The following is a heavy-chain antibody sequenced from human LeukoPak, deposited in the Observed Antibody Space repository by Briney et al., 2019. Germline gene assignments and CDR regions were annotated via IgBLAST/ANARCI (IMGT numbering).Heavy chain of an antibody. Sequence: GGSLRLSCAASGFTFSSYSMNWVRQAPGKGLEWVSSISSGSNYIYYADSVKGRFTIPSDNAKNSLYLQMNSRRAEDTAVYYCARDRYDYGDYVPFDYWGQGTLVTVSS. CDR3: ARDRYDYGDYVPFDY. CDR2: ISSGSNYI. J-gene: IGHJ4*02. V-gene: IGHV3-21*01. CDR1: GFTFSSYS. D-gene: IGHD4-17*01.